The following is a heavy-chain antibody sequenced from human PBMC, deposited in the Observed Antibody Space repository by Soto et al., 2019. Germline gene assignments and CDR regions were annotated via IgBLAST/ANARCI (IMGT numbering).Heavy chain of an antibody. CDR2: ISAYNGNT. CDR3: ARSAYYYESSGSLLY. CDR1: GYTFTSYG. D-gene: IGHD3-22*01. V-gene: IGHV1-18*01. J-gene: IGHJ4*02. Sequence: QVQLVQSGAEVKKPGASVKVSCKASGYTFTSYGISWVRQAPGQGLEWMGWISAYNGNTNYAQKLQGRVTMTTDTSTSAAYMELRSLRSDDTAVYYCARSAYYYESSGSLLYWGQGTLVTVSS.